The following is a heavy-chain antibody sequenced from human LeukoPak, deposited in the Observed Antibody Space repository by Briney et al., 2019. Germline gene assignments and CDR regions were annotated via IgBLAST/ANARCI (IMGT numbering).Heavy chain of an antibody. J-gene: IGHJ5*02. CDR1: GFTFSSYG. D-gene: IGHD3-10*01. CDR3: VRAHHPGGWFDP. V-gene: IGHV3-23*01. Sequence: PGGSLRLSCAASGFTFSSYGMSWVRQAPGKGLEWVSAISGSGGSTYYADSVKGRFTISRDNAKNSLCLQMNSLTAEDTAVHYCVRAHHPGGWFDPWGQGTLVTVSS. CDR2: ISGSGGST.